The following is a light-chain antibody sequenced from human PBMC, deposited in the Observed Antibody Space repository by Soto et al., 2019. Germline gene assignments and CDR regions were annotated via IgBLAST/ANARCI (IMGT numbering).Light chain of an antibody. Sequence: EIVLTQSPGTLSLSPGERATLSCRASQSVSSTYLAWYQQKPGQAPRLLIYGASTRATGIPDRFSGSGSGTDFTLTISRLEPEDFAVYYCHHYDGFQWTFGQGTKVEVK. CDR2: GAS. CDR3: HHYDGFQWT. J-gene: IGKJ1*01. CDR1: QSVSSTY. V-gene: IGKV3-20*01.